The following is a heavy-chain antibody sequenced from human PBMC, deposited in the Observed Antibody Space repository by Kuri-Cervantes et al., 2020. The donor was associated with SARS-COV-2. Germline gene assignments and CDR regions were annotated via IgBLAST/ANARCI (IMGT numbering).Heavy chain of an antibody. Sequence: KISCKASGFTFTSSAMQWVRQARGQRLEWIGWIVVGSGNTNYAQKFQERVTITRDMSTSTAYMELGSLRSEDMAVYYCAAALIDAFDIWGQGTMVTVSS. CDR1: GFTFTSSA. CDR2: IVVGSGNT. V-gene: IGHV1-58*02. CDR3: AAALIDAFDI. J-gene: IGHJ3*02.